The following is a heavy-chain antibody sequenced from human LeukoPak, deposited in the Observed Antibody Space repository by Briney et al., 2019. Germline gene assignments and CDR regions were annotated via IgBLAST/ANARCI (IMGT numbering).Heavy chain of an antibody. CDR1: GYTFTSYG. V-gene: IGHV1-18*01. CDR2: ISAYNGNT. CDR3: ARDPNDILTGRMDV. Sequence: ASVKVSRKASGYTFTSYGISWVRQAPGQGLEWMGWISAYNGNTNYAQKLQGRVTMTTDTSTSTAYMELRSLRSDDTAVYYCARDPNDILTGRMDVWGQGTTVTVSS. J-gene: IGHJ6*02. D-gene: IGHD3-9*01.